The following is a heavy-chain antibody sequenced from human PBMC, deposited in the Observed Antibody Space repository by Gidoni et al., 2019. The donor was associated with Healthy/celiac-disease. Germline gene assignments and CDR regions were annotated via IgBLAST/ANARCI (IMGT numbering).Heavy chain of an antibody. CDR3: ARDGDFKGNSAYYYGMDV. CDR1: GGSISSGSYY. D-gene: IGHD3-3*01. CDR2: IYTSGST. J-gene: IGHJ6*02. Sequence: QVQLQESGPGLVKPSQTLSLTCTFSGGSISSGSYYWSWIRQPAGKGLEWIGRIYTSGSTNYNPSLKSRVTISVDTSKNQFSLKLSSVTAADTAVYYCARDGDFKGNSAYYYGMDVWGQGTTVTVSS. V-gene: IGHV4-61*02.